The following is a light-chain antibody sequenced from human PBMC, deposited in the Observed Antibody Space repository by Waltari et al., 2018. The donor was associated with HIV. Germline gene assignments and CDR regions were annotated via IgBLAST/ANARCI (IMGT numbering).Light chain of an antibody. J-gene: IGLJ2*01. V-gene: IGLV2-23*02. CDR3: CSYAGSSTFV. CDR2: DVT. CDR1: SSAVGNYNY. Sequence: QSALTQPASVSGSPGQPITISCTGTSSAVGNYNYVSWYQQHPGKDPKLMVYDVTKRPSGVSNRFSGSKSGNTASLTISGLQAEDEADYYCCSYAGSSTFVFGGGTKLTVL.